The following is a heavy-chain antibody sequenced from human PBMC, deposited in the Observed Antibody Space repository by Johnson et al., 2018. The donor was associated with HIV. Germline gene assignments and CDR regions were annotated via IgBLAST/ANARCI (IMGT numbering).Heavy chain of an antibody. D-gene: IGHD3-10*01. CDR3: ATGNYYGSGSYAGYSAPFDI. CDR2: IGSAGDT. J-gene: IGHJ3*02. Sequence: VQLVESGGGVVQPGRSLRLSCAASGFTFRSYDMHWVRQAKGKGLEWVSAIGSAGDTYYPGSVKGRFTISRENAKNSWYLQMNNLRAGDTAVYYCATGNYYGSGSYAGYSAPFDIWGQGTMVTVSS. V-gene: IGHV3-13*01. CDR1: GFTFRSYD.